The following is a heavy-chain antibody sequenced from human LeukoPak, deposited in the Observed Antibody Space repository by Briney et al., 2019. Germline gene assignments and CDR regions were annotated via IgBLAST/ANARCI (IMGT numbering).Heavy chain of an antibody. Sequence: SVKVSCKASGGTFSSYAISWVRQAPGQGLEWIGGIIPIFGTANYAQKFQGRVTITADKSTSTAYMELSSLRSEDTAVYYCARMVSGSGSFVRDYMDVWGKGTTVTVSS. CDR3: ARMVSGSGSFVRDYMDV. CDR1: GGTFSSYA. D-gene: IGHD3-10*01. J-gene: IGHJ6*03. V-gene: IGHV1-69*06. CDR2: IIPIFGTA.